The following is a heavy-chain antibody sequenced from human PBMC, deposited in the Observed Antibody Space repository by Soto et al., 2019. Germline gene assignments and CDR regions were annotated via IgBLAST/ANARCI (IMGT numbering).Heavy chain of an antibody. V-gene: IGHV1-2*04. CDR1: GYTFTGYY. D-gene: IGHD3-10*01. Sequence: ASVKVSCKASGYTFTGYYMHWVRQAPGQGLEWMGWINPNSGGTNYAQKFQGWVTMTRDTSISTAYMELSRLRSDDTAVYYCARAARGYYGSGSYYSPYYYYGMDVWGQGTTDTVSS. CDR3: ARAARGYYGSGSYYSPYYYYGMDV. CDR2: INPNSGGT. J-gene: IGHJ6*02.